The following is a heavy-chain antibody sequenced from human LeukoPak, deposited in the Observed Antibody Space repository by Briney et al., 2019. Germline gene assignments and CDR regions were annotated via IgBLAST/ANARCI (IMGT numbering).Heavy chain of an antibody. CDR3: AVWFGESSD. Sequence: SETLSLTCTVSGGSISSGSYYWGWIRQPPGKGLEWIGSIYYSGSTYYNPSLKSRVTISVDTSKNQFSLKLSSVTAADTAVYYCAVWFGESSDWGQGTLVTVSS. CDR2: IYYSGST. D-gene: IGHD3-10*01. V-gene: IGHV4-39*07. J-gene: IGHJ4*02. CDR1: GGSISSGSYY.